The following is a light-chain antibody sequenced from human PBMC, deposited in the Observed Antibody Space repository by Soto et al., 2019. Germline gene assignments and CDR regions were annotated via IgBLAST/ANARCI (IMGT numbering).Light chain of an antibody. CDR3: AAWDASLSGHV. CDR1: SSNIGSYP. V-gene: IGLV1-47*02. J-gene: IGLJ1*01. Sequence: QSVLTRSPSASGTLGQSGTISCYGSSSNIGSYPVYWYQQLPGTAPKLLINSDDQRPSGVPDRFSASKSGTSASLAISGLRSEDEADYYCAAWDASLSGHVFGAGTKVTVL. CDR2: SDD.